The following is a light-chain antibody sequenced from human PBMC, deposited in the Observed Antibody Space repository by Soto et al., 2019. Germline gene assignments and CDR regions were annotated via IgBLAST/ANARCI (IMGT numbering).Light chain of an antibody. J-gene: IGKJ1*01. V-gene: IGKV3-20*01. CDR1: QIVGGNS. Sequence: EIVLTQSPGTLSLSPGERATLSCRASQIVGGNSLTWYQQKPGQAPRVLFYGASNRATGIPDRFSGSGSGTDFTLTSTRLEPEDFAVYYCQQYDRSPRTFGQGTKVEIK. CDR2: GAS. CDR3: QQYDRSPRT.